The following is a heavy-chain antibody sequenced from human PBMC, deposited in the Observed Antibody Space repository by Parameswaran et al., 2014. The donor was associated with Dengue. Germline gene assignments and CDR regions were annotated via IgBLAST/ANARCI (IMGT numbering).Heavy chain of an antibody. CDR2: IYWDDDK. J-gene: IGHJ4*02. CDR3: AHSSYSSSWYVLLKN. D-gene: IGHD6-13*01. V-gene: IGHV2-5*02. Sequence: WIRQPPGKALEWLALIYWDDDKRYSPSLKSRLTITKDTSKNQVVLTMTNMDPVDTATYYCAHSSYSSSWYVLLKNWGQGTLVTVSS.